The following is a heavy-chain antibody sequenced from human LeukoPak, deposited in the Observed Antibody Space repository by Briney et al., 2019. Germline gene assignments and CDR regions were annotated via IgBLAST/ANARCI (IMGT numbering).Heavy chain of an antibody. CDR3: ARRDRGYLVVAASFDY. Sequence: GGSLRLSCAASGFTLSSYGMNWVRQAPGKGLEWVSSISTSSNYIYYADSVKGRFTISRDNAKDSLYLQMNSLGAEDTAVYYCARRDRGYLVVAASFDYWGQGTLVTVSS. J-gene: IGHJ4*02. CDR1: GFTLSSYG. V-gene: IGHV3-21*01. D-gene: IGHD2-15*01. CDR2: ISTSSNYI.